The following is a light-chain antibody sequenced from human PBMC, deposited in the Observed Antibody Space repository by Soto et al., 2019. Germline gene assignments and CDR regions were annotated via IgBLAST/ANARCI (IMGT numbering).Light chain of an antibody. CDR1: QSIGTD. CDR3: QQPYSTPWT. J-gene: IGKJ1*01. V-gene: IGKV1-39*01. Sequence: DIQMTQSPSSLSASLGDRVSITCRASQSIGTDLNWYQQKPGKAPKLLISGASTLQGGVPSRFSGSVSGTEFTLTISSLQPGDLATYFCQQPYSTPWTFAQGTKVDI. CDR2: GAS.